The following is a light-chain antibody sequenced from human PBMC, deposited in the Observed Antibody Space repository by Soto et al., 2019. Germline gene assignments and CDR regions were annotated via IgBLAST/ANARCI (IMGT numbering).Light chain of an antibody. CDR2: ENN. CDR1: SSNIGNNY. V-gene: IGLV1-51*02. CDR3: GTWDSSLSAWV. J-gene: IGLJ3*02. Sequence: QSVLTQPPSVSAAPGQKVTISCSGSSSNIGNNYVSWYQQLPGTAPKLHIYENNKRPSGIPDRFSGSKSGTSATLGITGLQTGDEADYYCGTWDSSLSAWVFGGGTQLTVL.